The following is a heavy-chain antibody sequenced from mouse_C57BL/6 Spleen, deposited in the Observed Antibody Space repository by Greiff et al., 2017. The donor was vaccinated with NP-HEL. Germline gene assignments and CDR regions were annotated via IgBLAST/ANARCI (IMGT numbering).Heavy chain of an antibody. D-gene: IGHD1-1*01. CDR2: IDPSDSYT. J-gene: IGHJ1*03. CDR1: GYTFTSYW. V-gene: IGHV1-69*01. CDR3: ARRVFITTVVASRWYFDV. Sequence: QVQLQQPGAELVMPGASVKLSCKASGYTFTSYWMHWVKQRPGQGLEWIGEIDPSDSYTNYNQKFKGKSTLTVDKSSSTAYMQLSSLTSEDSAVYYCARRVFITTVVASRWYFDVWGTGTTVTVSS.